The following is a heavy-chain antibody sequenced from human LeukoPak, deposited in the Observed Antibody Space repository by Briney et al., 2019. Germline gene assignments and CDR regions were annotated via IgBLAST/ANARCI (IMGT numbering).Heavy chain of an antibody. J-gene: IGHJ4*02. CDR1: GFTFSSHW. D-gene: IGHD1-26*01. CDR2: IKQDGSEK. V-gene: IGHV3-7*01. Sequence: PGGSLRLSCAASGFTFSSHWMSWVRQAPGKGLEWVANIKQDGSEKYYVDSVKGRFTISRDNSKNTLYLQMNSLRAEDTAVYYCAKYGGSSHKNFDYWGQGTLVTVSS. CDR3: AKYGGSSHKNFDY.